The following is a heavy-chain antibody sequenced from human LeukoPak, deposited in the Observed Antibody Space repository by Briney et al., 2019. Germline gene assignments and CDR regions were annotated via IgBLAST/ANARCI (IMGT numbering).Heavy chain of an antibody. CDR3: ARGPTYDYVWGSYRSSSYFDY. V-gene: IGHV1-69*06. CDR2: IIPIFGTA. J-gene: IGHJ4*02. Sequence: SVKVSCKASGGTFSSYAISWVRQAPGQGLEWMGGIIPIFGTANYAQKFQGRVTITADKSTSTAYMELRSMRSEDTAVYYCARGPTYDYVWGSYRSSSYFDYWGQGTLVPVSS. D-gene: IGHD3-16*02. CDR1: GGTFSSYA.